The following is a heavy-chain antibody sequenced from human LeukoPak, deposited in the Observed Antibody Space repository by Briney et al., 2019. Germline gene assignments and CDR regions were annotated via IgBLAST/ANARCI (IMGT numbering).Heavy chain of an antibody. V-gene: IGHV3-15*01. J-gene: IGHJ2*01. CDR2: IKSKTDGGTT. CDR1: GLTLNNAW. Sequence: GGSLRLSCAASGLTLNNAWMSWVRQAPGKGLEWVGRIKSKTDGGTTDYSAPVKGRCTISRDDSKKTLYLQMNNLKIEDTAVYYCATGGHYFGLWGRGTLVTVSS. CDR3: ATGGHYFGL.